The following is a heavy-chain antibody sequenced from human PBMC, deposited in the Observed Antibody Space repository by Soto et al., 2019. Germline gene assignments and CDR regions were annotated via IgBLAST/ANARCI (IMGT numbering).Heavy chain of an antibody. J-gene: IGHJ6*02. Sequence: QVQLQESGPGLVKPSQTLSLTCTVSDGSISSGGYYWSWIRQHPGKGLEWIGYIYYSGSTYYNPSLKSRVTISVDTSKNQFSLKLSSVTAADTAVYYCARIETRLDYYYGMDVWGQGTTVTVSS. CDR2: IYYSGST. CDR3: ARIETRLDYYYGMDV. CDR1: DGSISSGGYY. V-gene: IGHV4-31*03.